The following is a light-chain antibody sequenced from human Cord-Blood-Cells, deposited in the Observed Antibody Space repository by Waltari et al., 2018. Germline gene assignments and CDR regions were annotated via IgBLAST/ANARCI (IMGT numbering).Light chain of an antibody. J-gene: IGKJ2*01. CDR3: QQYDNLPYT. CDR2: DAS. CDR1: QDISNY. V-gene: IGKV1-33*01. Sequence: DIKLTQSPSSLSASVGDRVPITCQASQDISNYLNWYQQKPGKAPKLLIYDASNLETGVPSRFSGSGSGTDFTFTISILQPEDIATYYCQQYDNLPYTVGQGTKLEIK.